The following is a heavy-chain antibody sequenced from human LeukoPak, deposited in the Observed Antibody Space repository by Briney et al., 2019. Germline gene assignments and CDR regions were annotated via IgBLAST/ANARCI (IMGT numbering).Heavy chain of an antibody. J-gene: IGHJ4*02. CDR3: ARLGYCSGGRCLSDY. Sequence: SETLSLTCTVSGGSVCSYYWTWIRQPPGKGLEWIGNIFYTGSTSYNPSLKSRVTISVDTSKNQFSLRLSSVTAADTAVYYCARLGYCSGGRCLSDYWGQGTLVTVSS. V-gene: IGHV4-59*02. CDR1: GGSVCSYY. CDR2: IFYTGST. D-gene: IGHD2-15*01.